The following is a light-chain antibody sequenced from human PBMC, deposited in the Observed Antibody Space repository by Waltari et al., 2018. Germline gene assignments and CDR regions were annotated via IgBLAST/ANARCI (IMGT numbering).Light chain of an antibody. CDR3: QQYNSYPVH. CDR2: KAS. Sequence: DIQMTQSPSTLSASVGDRVTITCRASQSISSWLAWDPQKPGKAPKLLIYKASSLESGAPSRFSGSGSGTEFTLTISSLQPDDFATYYCQQYNSYPVHFGQGTKLEIK. V-gene: IGKV1-5*03. CDR1: QSISSW. J-gene: IGKJ2*01.